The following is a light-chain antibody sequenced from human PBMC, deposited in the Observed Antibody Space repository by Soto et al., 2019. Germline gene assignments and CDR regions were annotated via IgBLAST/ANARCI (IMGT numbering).Light chain of an antibody. Sequence: DIQMTQSPSTLSASVGDRVSINCRASESISAWLAWYQQKPGKAPRLLIYKASTLEIGVPSRFSGSVSGTEFTLTISSLQPDDVATYYCQQYNDYSWTVGQGTIVDSK. V-gene: IGKV1-5*03. CDR3: QQYNDYSWT. CDR2: KAS. J-gene: IGKJ1*01. CDR1: ESISAW.